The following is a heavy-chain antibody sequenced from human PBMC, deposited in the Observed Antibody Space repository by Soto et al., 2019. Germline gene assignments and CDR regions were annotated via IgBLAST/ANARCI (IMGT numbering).Heavy chain of an antibody. D-gene: IGHD3-9*01. CDR2: ISAYNGNT. J-gene: IGHJ6*02. CDR1: GYTFTSYG. CDR3: VRYGAIFTGSYRMDF. Sequence: ASVNVSCKASGYTFTSYGISWVRQAPGQGLEWMRWISAYNGNTNYAQKLQGRVTMTTDTSTSTAYMELRRLRSDDTAVYYCVRYGAIFTGSYRMDFSGQGPTLPGS. V-gene: IGHV1-18*04.